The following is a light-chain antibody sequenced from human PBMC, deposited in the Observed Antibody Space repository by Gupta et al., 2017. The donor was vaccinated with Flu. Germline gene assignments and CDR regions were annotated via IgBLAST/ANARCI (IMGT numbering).Light chain of an antibody. CDR3: QQRDSTPLT. J-gene: IGKJ4*01. CDR1: QNISSY. V-gene: IGKV1-39*01. CDR2: AAS. Sequence: PSSLSASVGDRVTITCRASQNISSYVHWYQQKPGKAPKLLIYAASRLESGVPSRFSGSGSGTDFTLTVSRLQPEDFATYYCQQRDSTPLTFGGGTKVEIK.